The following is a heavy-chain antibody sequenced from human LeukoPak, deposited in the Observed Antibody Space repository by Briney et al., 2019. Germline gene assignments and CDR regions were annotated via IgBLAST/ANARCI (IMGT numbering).Heavy chain of an antibody. CDR2: ISYDGSNK. J-gene: IGHJ4*02. Sequence: PGGSLRLSCAASGFTFSTYAMHWVRQGPGKGLEWVAVISYDGSNKYYADSVKGRFTISRDNSKNTLYLQMNSLRAEDTAVYYCAKDSYYYDSSGPLKTFDYWGQGTLVTVSS. V-gene: IGHV3-30-3*01. CDR1: GFTFSTYA. CDR3: AKDSYYYDSSGPLKTFDY. D-gene: IGHD3-22*01.